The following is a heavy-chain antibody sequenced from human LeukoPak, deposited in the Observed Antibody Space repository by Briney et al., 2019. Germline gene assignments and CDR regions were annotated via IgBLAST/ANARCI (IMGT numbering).Heavy chain of an antibody. V-gene: IGHV3-7*01. J-gene: IGHJ6*02. CDR1: GFTFSSYW. Sequence: GGSLRLSCAASGFTFSSYWMSWVRQAPGKGLEWVANIKQDGSEKYYVDSVKGRFTISRDNAKNSLYLQMNSLRAEDTAVYYCARDAPYSGYDFGAYYYYYGMDVWGQGITVTVSS. CDR2: IKQDGSEK. D-gene: IGHD5-12*01. CDR3: ARDAPYSGYDFGAYYYYYGMDV.